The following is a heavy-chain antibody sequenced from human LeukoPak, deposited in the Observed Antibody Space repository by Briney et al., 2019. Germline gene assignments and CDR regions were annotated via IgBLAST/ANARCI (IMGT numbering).Heavy chain of an antibody. CDR1: GGSISSYY. V-gene: IGHV4-4*07. Sequence: SETLSLTCTVSGGSISSYYWSWIRQPAGKGLEWIGRIYTSGSTNYNPSLKSRVTMSVDTSKNQFSPKLSSVTAADTAVYYCARVACSGGSCYSGWFDPWGQGTLVTVSS. CDR2: IYTSGST. CDR3: ARVACSGGSCYSGWFDP. J-gene: IGHJ5*02. D-gene: IGHD2-15*01.